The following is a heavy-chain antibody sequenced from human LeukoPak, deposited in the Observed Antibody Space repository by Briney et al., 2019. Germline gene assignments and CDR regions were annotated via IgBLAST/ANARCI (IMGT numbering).Heavy chain of an antibody. Sequence: AGGSLRLSWAASGFTFSSYGMHRVRQAPGKGLEEGAFIRYDGSNKYYADSVKGRFTISRDNSKTTLYLQMNSLRAEDTAVYYCAKRIAVAGTDFDYWGQGTLVTVSS. CDR2: IRYDGSNK. D-gene: IGHD6-19*01. J-gene: IGHJ4*02. V-gene: IGHV3-30*02. CDR3: AKRIAVAGTDFDY. CDR1: GFTFSSYG.